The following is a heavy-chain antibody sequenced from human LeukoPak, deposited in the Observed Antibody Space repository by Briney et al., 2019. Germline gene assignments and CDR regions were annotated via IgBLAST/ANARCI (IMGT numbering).Heavy chain of an antibody. CDR3: ARDFEHCSGGSCYSLSWFDP. J-gene: IGHJ5*02. CDR2: IYYSGST. V-gene: IGHV4-39*07. CDR1: GGSISSSSYY. Sequence: SETLSLTCTVSGGSISSSSYYWGWIRQPPGKRLEWIGSIYYSGSTYYNPSLKSRVTISVDTSKNQFSLKLSSVTAADTAVYYCARDFEHCSGGSCYSLSWFDPWGQGTLVTVSS. D-gene: IGHD2-15*01.